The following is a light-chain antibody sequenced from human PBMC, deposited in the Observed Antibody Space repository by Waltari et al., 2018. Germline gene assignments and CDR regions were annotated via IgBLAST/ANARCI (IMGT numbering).Light chain of an antibody. J-gene: IGKJ1*01. V-gene: IGKV1-39*01. CDR3: QQSFSSPWT. CDR2: AAS. CDR1: QNIRTQ. Sequence: DIQMTQSPSSLSASVGDTVTVTCRASQNIRTQLNWSQQKPATAPKLLIYAASTLHRGVPSRFSGSGSGTDFTLTVTNLQPDDFAIYFCQQSFSSPWTFGQGTRV.